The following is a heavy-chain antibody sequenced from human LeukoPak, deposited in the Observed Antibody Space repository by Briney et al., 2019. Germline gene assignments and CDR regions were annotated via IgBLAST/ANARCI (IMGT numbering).Heavy chain of an antibody. Sequence: SETLSLTCTVSGGSISSGTYYWTWLRQPAGKGLEWIGRIYTSGTPNYNPSLKSRVTISMDTSKNQFSLRLRSVTAADTAVYYCARELDYYDSSGYSTFDYWGQGTLVTVSS. CDR2: IYTSGTP. V-gene: IGHV4-61*02. D-gene: IGHD3-22*01. CDR3: ARELDYYDSSGYSTFDY. J-gene: IGHJ4*02. CDR1: GGSISSGTYY.